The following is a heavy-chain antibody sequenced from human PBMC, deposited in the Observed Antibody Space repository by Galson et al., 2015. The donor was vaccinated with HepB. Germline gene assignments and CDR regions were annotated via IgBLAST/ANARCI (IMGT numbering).Heavy chain of an antibody. CDR3: ASTYCSSTSCYTGGLGYYYYMDV. D-gene: IGHD2-2*02. CDR1: GYSFTSYW. J-gene: IGHJ6*03. V-gene: IGHV5-10-1*01. CDR2: IDPSDSYT. Sequence: SGAEVKKPGESLRISCKGSGYSFTSYWISWVRQMPGKGLEWMGRIDPSDSYTNYSPSFQGHVTISADKSISTAYLQWSSLKASDTAMYYCASTYCSSTSCYTGGLGYYYYMDVWGKGTTVTVSS.